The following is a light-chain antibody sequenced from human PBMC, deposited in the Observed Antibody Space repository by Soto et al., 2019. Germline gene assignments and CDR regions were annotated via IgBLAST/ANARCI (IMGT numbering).Light chain of an antibody. CDR3: QQCDSSPLT. CDR2: GAS. Sequence: EIVLTQSPGTLSLSPGERATLSCRASQSVSSSYLAWYQQKPGQAPRLLIYGASSRATGIPDRFSGSGSGTDFTLTINRLEPEDFAVYYCQQCDSSPLTFGGGTKVEIK. J-gene: IGKJ4*01. CDR1: QSVSSSY. V-gene: IGKV3-20*01.